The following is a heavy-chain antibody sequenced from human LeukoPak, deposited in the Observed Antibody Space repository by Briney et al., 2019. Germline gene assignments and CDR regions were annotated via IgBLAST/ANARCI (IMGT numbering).Heavy chain of an antibody. D-gene: IGHD2-2*01. CDR2: INPNSGGT. V-gene: IGHV1-2*06. CDR1: GYTFTGYY. Sequence: GSVKVSCKASGYTFTGYYMHGVGQAPGQELEWMGRINPNSGGTNYAQKFQGRVTMTRDTSISTAYMELSRLRSDDTAVYYCARYQKYCSSTSCDDYWGQGTLVTVSS. J-gene: IGHJ4*02. CDR3: ARYQKYCSSTSCDDY.